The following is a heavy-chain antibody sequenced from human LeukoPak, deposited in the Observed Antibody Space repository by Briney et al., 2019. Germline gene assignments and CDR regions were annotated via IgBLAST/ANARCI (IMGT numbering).Heavy chain of an antibody. CDR1: GGSISSSSYY. Sequence: SETLSLTCTVSGGSISSSSYYWGWIRQPPGKGLEWIGSIYYSGSTYYNPSLKSRVTISVDTSKNQFSLKLSSVTAADTAVYYCAGESRPYGSGSSEFDPWGQGTLVTVSS. D-gene: IGHD3-10*01. J-gene: IGHJ5*02. CDR3: AGESRPYGSGSSEFDP. CDR2: IYYSGST. V-gene: IGHV4-39*02.